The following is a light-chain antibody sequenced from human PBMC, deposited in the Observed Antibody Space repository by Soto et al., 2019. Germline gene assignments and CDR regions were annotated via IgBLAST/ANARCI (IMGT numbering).Light chain of an antibody. CDR3: QQRSNWPLT. CDR2: DAS. Sequence: EIVLTQSPATLSLSPGERATLSCRASQSVSSYLAWYQQKPGQAPRLLIYDASNRATGIPDRFSGSGSGTDSTLTISSLEPEDFAVYYCQQRSNWPLTFGGGTKVEIK. CDR1: QSVSSY. J-gene: IGKJ4*01. V-gene: IGKV3-11*01.